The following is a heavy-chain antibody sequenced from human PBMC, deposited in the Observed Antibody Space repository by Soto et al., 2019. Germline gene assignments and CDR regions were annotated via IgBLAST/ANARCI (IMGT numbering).Heavy chain of an antibody. V-gene: IGHV3-23*01. D-gene: IGHD3-9*01. J-gene: IGHJ4*02. CDR1: GLTFANSA. CDR2: ISFSGGAT. Sequence: GGSLRLSCSASGLTFANSAMNWVRQAPGKGLEWVSGISFSGGATYYRDSVKGRFTISRDNSRNTVSLQMNSLRAEDTAIYYCARVATGYYLYYFDSWGQGALVTVSS. CDR3: ARVATGYYLYYFDS.